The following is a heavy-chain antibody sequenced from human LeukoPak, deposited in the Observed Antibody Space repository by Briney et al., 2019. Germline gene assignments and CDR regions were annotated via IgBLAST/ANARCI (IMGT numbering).Heavy chain of an antibody. J-gene: IGHJ4*02. CDR2: IKSETDGGTT. CDR3: VTSSSGHDFLFDY. CDR1: GFTFNIAW. Sequence: GGSLRLSCPASGFTFNIAWRTWVRQAPGKGLEWLGRIKSETDGGTTDYAAPVKSRFTISRDDSKTTLYLQMNSLKSEDSAMYYCVTSSSGHDFLFDYWGQGTLVSVSS. D-gene: IGHD3-3*01. V-gene: IGHV3-15*01.